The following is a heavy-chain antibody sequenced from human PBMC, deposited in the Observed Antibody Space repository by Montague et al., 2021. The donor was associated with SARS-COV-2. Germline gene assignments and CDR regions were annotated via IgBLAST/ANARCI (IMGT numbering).Heavy chain of an antibody. CDR3: ARDKGDLYDYYDSSGPPLEYYGMDV. CDR2: IWYDGSNQ. Sequence: SLRLSFAASGFTFSSYDMHWVRQAPGKGLEWVAVIWYDGSNQYYGDSVKGRFTISRDNSKNTLYLQMNSLRAEDTAVYYCARDKGDLYDYYDSSGPPLEYYGMDVWGQGTTVTVSS. D-gene: IGHD3-22*01. V-gene: IGHV3-33*08. CDR1: GFTFSSYD. J-gene: IGHJ6*02.